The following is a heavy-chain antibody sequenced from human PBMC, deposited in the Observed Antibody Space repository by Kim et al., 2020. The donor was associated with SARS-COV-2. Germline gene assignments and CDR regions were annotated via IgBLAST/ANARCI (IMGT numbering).Heavy chain of an antibody. CDR1: GGTFSSYA. D-gene: IGHD6-13*01. V-gene: IGHV1-69*13. Sequence: SVKVSCKASGGTFSSYAISWVRQAPGQGLEWMGGIIPIFGTANYAQKFQGRVTITADESTSTAYMELSSLRSEDTAVYYCARLWYWYSSSLGADYWGQGTLVTVSS. J-gene: IGHJ4*02. CDR3: ARLWYWYSSSLGADY. CDR2: IIPIFGTA.